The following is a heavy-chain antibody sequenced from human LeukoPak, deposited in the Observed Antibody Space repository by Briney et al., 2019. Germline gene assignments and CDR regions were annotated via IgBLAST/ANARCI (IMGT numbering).Heavy chain of an antibody. Sequence: GGSLRLSCAASGFTVSTNYMSWVRQAPGKGLEWVSTIYSGGNTYYSDSVKGRFTISRDNSKNTVYLQMNSLRAEDTAVYYCAAQGVFSHGGYWGQGTLVTVSS. CDR3: AAQGVFSHGGY. CDR1: GFTVSTNY. V-gene: IGHV3-53*01. D-gene: IGHD3-16*01. J-gene: IGHJ4*02. CDR2: IYSGGNT.